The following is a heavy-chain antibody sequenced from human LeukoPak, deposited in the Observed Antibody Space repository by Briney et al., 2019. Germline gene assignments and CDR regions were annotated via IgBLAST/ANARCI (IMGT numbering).Heavy chain of an antibody. V-gene: IGHV4-4*02. J-gene: IGHJ5*02. CDR2: IYHSGST. D-gene: IGHD2-15*01. CDR1: GGSISSSNW. Sequence: PSGTLSLTCAVSGGSISSSNWWSWVRQPPGKGLEWIGEIYHSGSTNYNPSLKSRVTISVDKSKNQFSLKLSSVTAADTAVYYCARVLRVIGYCSGGSCWTFDPWGQGTLVTVSS. CDR3: ARVLRVIGYCSGGSCWTFDP.